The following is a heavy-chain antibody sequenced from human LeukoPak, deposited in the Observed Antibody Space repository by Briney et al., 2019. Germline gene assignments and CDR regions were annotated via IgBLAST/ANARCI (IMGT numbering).Heavy chain of an antibody. V-gene: IGHV3-74*01. CDR3: AREGYCSSTSCYDAFDI. J-gene: IGHJ3*02. Sequence: GSLRLSCAASGFTFSSYWMHWVRQAPGKGLVWVSCINSDGSSTSYAGSVKGRFTISRDNAKNTLYLQMNSLRAEDTAVYYCAREGYCSSTSCYDAFDIWGQGTMVTVSS. D-gene: IGHD2-2*01. CDR1: GFTFSSYW. CDR2: INSDGSST.